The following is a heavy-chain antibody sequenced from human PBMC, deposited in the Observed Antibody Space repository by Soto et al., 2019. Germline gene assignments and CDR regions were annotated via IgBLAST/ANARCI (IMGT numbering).Heavy chain of an antibody. CDR3: ARKVLGSTSRPDWWYFDL. CDR2: LSGGGDRT. CDR1: GFTFINYA. D-gene: IGHD2-2*01. J-gene: IGHJ2*01. V-gene: IGHV3-23*01. Sequence: EVQLLESGGGLVQPGGSLRLSCVGSGFTFINYAMNWVRQTPGKGLEWVSGLSGGGDRTFDADSVKGRFTISRENSKNTVNLQMNSLRADDTAVYYCARKVLGSTSRPDWWYFDLWGRGTLVTVSS.